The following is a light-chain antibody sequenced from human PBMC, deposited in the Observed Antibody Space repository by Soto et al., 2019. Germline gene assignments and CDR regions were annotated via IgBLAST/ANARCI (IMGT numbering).Light chain of an antibody. V-gene: IGKV3-20*01. CDR1: QSVSSSY. Sequence: EIVLTQSPGALSFSPGERATLSCRASQSVSSSYLAWYHQNPGQAPRLLIYGASSRATGIPDRFSGSGSGTDFTLTISRLEPEDFAVYYCQQYGSSPKEAFGQGTKVEIK. J-gene: IGKJ1*01. CDR3: QQYGSSPKEA. CDR2: GAS.